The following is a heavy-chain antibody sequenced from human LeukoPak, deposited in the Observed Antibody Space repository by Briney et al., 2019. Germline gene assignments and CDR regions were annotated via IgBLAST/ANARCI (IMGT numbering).Heavy chain of an antibody. V-gene: IGHV3-43D*03. Sequence: GGSLRLSCAASGFTFDDYAMHWVRQAPGKGLEWASLISWDGGSTYYADSVKGRFTISRDNSKHSLYLQMNSLRAEDTALYYCAKDGGDSSSSGDYYFDYWGQGTLVTVSS. D-gene: IGHD6-6*01. CDR3: AKDGGDSSSSGDYYFDY. J-gene: IGHJ4*02. CDR2: ISWDGGST. CDR1: GFTFDDYA.